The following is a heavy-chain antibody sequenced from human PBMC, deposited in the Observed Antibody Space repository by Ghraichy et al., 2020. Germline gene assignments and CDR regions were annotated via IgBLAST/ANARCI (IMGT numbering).Heavy chain of an antibody. CDR3: SSDSRRYCSSTSCYGVDY. V-gene: IGHV3-30-3*01. CDR2: ISYDGSNK. D-gene: IGHD2-2*01. Sequence: GGSLRLSCAASGFTFSSYAMHWVRQAPGKGLEWVAVISYDGSNKYYADSVKGRFTISRDNSKNTLYLQMNSLRAEDTAVYYCSSDSRRYCSSTSCYGVDYWGQGTLVTVSS. J-gene: IGHJ4*02. CDR1: GFTFSSYA.